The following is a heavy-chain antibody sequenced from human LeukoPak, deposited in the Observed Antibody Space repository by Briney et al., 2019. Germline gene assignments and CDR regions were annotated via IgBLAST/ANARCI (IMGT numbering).Heavy chain of an antibody. J-gene: IGHJ4*02. CDR2: IYYSGST. D-gene: IGHD3-22*01. V-gene: IGHV4-39*07. CDR1: GGSISSSSYY. Sequence: SETLSLTCTVSGGSISSSSYYWGWIRQPPGKGLEWIGSIYYSGSTYYNPSLKSRVTISVDTSKNQFSLKLSSVTAADTAVYYCARSEGDYYDSSGYYVHWGQGTLVTASS. CDR3: ARSEGDYYDSSGYYVH.